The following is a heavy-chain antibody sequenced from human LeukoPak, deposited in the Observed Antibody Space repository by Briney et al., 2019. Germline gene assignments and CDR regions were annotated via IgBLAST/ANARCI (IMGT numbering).Heavy chain of an antibody. Sequence: GGSLRLSCAASGFTFSSYGMHWVRQAPGKGLEWVAFIRYDGGNKYYADPVKGRFTISRDNSKNTLYLQMNSLRAEDTAVYYCAKSYSNNVQLFDYWGQGTLVTVSS. CDR1: GFTFSSYG. CDR2: IRYDGGNK. V-gene: IGHV3-30*02. J-gene: IGHJ4*02. CDR3: AKSYSNNVQLFDY. D-gene: IGHD4-11*01.